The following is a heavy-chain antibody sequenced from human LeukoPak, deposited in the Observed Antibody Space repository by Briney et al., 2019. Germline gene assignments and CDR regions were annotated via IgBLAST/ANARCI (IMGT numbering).Heavy chain of an antibody. CDR3: AREGGYLQLRYFDY. CDR1: GVSFSGYS. Sequence: SESLSLTCAVSGVSFSGYSWSWIRQPPGKGLEWIGEINHSGSTNYNPSLKSRVTISVDTSKNQFSLRLISVTAADTAVYYCAREGGYLQLRYFDYWGQGTLVTVSS. D-gene: IGHD5-24*01. V-gene: IGHV4-34*01. J-gene: IGHJ4*02. CDR2: INHSGST.